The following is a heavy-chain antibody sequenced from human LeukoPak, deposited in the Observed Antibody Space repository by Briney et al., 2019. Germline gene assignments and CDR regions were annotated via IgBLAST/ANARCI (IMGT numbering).Heavy chain of an antibody. CDR2: IYYSGST. V-gene: IGHV4-59*01. Sequence: PSETLSLTCTVSGGSISSYYWSWIRQPPGKGLEWIGYIYYSGSTNYNPSLKSRVTISVDTSKNQFSLILTSVTAADTAVYYCARRTPNWNSYYFDHWGQGILVTVSS. CDR1: GGSISSYY. J-gene: IGHJ4*02. D-gene: IGHD1-7*01. CDR3: ARRTPNWNSYYFDH.